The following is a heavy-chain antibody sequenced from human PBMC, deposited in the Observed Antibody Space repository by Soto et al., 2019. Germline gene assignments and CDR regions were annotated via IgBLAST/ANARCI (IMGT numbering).Heavy chain of an antibody. CDR1: GLTFSSYA. Sequence: GWSPRLSCAASGLTFSSYAMSCVRQASGKGLEWVSAISGSGGSTYYADSVKGRFTISRDNSKNTLYLQMNSLRAEDKAVYYCAKDRSTARPYFDYWGQGTLVTVSS. V-gene: IGHV3-23*01. CDR2: ISGSGGST. D-gene: IGHD6-6*01. CDR3: AKDRSTARPYFDY. J-gene: IGHJ4*02.